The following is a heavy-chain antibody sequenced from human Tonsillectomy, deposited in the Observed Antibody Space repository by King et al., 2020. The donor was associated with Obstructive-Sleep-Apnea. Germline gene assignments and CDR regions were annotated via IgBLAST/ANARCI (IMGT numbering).Heavy chain of an antibody. CDR3: ASDPRGSPRNTFDI. CDR2: ISSDGQP. D-gene: IGHD5-12*01. Sequence: VQLQESGPGLVKPSETLSLTCTVSGDSISGDSWRWIRQPPGKGLDWIGFISSDGQPNYNPSLESRVTISVGPSKNQFSLKLNSMTAADTAVYYCASDPRGSPRNTFDIWGLGTMVTVSS. CDR1: GDSISGDS. J-gene: IGHJ3*02. V-gene: IGHV4-59*01.